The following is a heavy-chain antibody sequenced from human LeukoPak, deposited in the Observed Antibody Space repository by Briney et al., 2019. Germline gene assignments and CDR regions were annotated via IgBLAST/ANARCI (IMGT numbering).Heavy chain of an antibody. J-gene: IGHJ4*02. CDR1: GFTFSSYE. Sequence: PGGSLRLSCAASGFTFSSYEMNWVRQAPGKGLEWVSYISSSGSTIYYADSVKGRFTISRDNAKNSLYLQMNSLRAEGTAVYYCARDAPGYCSSTSCYAPFDYWGQGTLVTVSS. V-gene: IGHV3-48*03. D-gene: IGHD2-2*01. CDR2: ISSSGSTI. CDR3: ARDAPGYCSSTSCYAPFDY.